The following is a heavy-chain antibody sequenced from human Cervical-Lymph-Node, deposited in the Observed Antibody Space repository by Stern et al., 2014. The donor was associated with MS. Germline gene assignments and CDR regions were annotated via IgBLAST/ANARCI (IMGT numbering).Heavy chain of an antibody. V-gene: IGHV3-11*01. CDR1: GFTFSDYY. CDR3: ARDSPSWGWCFDY. CDR2: ISSSGSTI. D-gene: IGHD6-19*01. J-gene: IGHJ4*02. Sequence: VQLVESGGGLVKPGGSLRLSCAASGFTFSDYYMSWVRQAPGQGLEWVSYISSSGSTIYYADYVKGRFTISRDNAKNSLYLQMNSLRAEDTAVYYCARDSPSWGWCFDYWGQGTLVTVSS.